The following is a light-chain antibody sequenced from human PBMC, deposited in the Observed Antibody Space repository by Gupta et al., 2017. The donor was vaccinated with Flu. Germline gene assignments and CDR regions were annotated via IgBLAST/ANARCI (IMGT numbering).Light chain of an antibody. CDR3: QQYGSSPPLT. Sequence: EIVLTQSPHTLSLSPGGRATLSCRASQSVSSSYLDWYQQKPGQAPRLLIYGASSSASGIPDRSGGSGSGTDFTLTISRREPEAFAVYYCQQYGSSPPLTFGGGTKVEIK. J-gene: IGKJ4*01. CDR2: GAS. CDR1: QSVSSSY. V-gene: IGKV3-20*01.